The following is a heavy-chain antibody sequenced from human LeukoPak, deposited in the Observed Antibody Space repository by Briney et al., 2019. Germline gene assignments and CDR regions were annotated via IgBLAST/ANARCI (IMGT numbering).Heavy chain of an antibody. CDR1: GGSISSSSYY. D-gene: IGHD3-22*01. V-gene: IGHV4-39*07. Sequence: SSETLSLTCTVSGGSISSSSYYWGWIRQPPGKGLEWIGSIYYSGSTYYNPSLKSRVTISVDTSKNQFSLKLSSVTAADTAVYYCARDYYDSSGYYSHFDYWGQGTLVTVSS. CDR3: ARDYYDSSGYYSHFDY. CDR2: IYYSGST. J-gene: IGHJ4*02.